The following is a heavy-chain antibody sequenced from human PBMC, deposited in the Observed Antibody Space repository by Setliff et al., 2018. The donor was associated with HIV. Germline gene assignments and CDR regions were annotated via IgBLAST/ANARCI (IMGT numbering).Heavy chain of an antibody. CDR2: TFDNGNT. Sequence: SETLSLTCAVTGYAISSGYYWNWLRQTPGKGLEWIAYTFDNGNTHYNPSLESRVTLSLDTSRNLFSLRLASVTAADTAVYYCARDPGDYDRKFDHWGQGALVTVSS. V-gene: IGHV4-61*03. CDR1: GYAISSGYY. J-gene: IGHJ4*02. CDR3: ARDPGDYDRKFDH. D-gene: IGHD3-22*01.